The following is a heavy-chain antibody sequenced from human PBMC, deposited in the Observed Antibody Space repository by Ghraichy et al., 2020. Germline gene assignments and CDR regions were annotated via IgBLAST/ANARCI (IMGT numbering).Heavy chain of an antibody. D-gene: IGHD5-24*01. Sequence: SGPTLVKPTQTLTLTCTFSGFSLSTSGVGVGWIRQPPGKALEWLALIYWNDDKRYSPSLKSRLTITKDTSKNQVVLTMTNMDPVDTATYYCAHRHPLRKRWRQENWFDPWGQGTLVTVSS. CDR2: IYWNDDK. CDR1: GFSLSTSGVG. V-gene: IGHV2-5*01. J-gene: IGHJ5*02. CDR3: AHRHPLRKRWRQENWFDP.